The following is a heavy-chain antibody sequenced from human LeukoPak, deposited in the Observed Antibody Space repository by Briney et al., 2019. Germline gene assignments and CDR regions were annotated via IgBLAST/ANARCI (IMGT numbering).Heavy chain of an antibody. J-gene: IGHJ4*02. CDR3: ARQSMVRGVPDY. Sequence: GESLKISCAASGYTFTDYWIAWVRQVPGIGLEWMGIIFPGDSDTRYSPSFQGQVTISADKSISTAYLQWRSLRASDTAMYYCARQSMVRGVPDYWGQGTLVTVSS. CDR2: IFPGDSDT. CDR1: GYTFTDYW. V-gene: IGHV5-51*01. D-gene: IGHD3-10*01.